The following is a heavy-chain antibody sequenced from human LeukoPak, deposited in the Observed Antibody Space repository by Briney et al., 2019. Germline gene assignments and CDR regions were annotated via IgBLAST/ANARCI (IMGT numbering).Heavy chain of an antibody. CDR3: ARGLSKVRRVDY. V-gene: IGHV4-34*01. J-gene: IGHJ4*02. CDR2: INHSGST. CDR1: GGSFSGYY. Sequence: SETLSLTCAVSGGSFSGYYWSWIRQPPGKGPEWIGEINHSGSTNYNPSLKSRVTISVDTSKNQFSLKLSSVTAADTAVYYCARGLSKVRRVDYWGQGTLVTVSS. D-gene: IGHD3-10*01.